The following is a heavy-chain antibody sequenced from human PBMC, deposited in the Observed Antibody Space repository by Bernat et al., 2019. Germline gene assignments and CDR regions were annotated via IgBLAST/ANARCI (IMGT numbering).Heavy chain of an antibody. CDR1: GYTFTSYA. CDR2: INAGNGNT. V-gene: IGHV1-3*01. D-gene: IGHD2-2*01. CDR3: ARQGSYQVQQTEYYWFDA. Sequence: QVQLVQSGAEVKKPGASVKVSCKASGYTFTSYAMHWLRQAPGQRLEWMGWINAGNGNTKYSQQFQRRVTRTSDTSASTAYMELSSLSCEDTALYYCARQGSYQVQQTEYYWFDAWGQGTLVTVSS. J-gene: IGHJ5*02.